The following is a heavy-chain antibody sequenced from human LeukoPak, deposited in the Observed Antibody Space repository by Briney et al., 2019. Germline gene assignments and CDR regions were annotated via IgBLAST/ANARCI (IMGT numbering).Heavy chain of an antibody. CDR1: GGTFSSYA. J-gene: IGHJ4*02. D-gene: IGHD3-10*01. V-gene: IGHV1-69*13. CDR3: ARGDYYGSGSYSNPPYYFDY. CDR2: IIPIFGTA. Sequence: SVKVSCKASGGTFSSYAISWVRQAPGQGLEWMGGIIPIFGTANYAQKFQGRVTITADESTSTAYMELSSVRSEDTAVYYCARGDYYGSGSYSNPPYYFDYWGQGTLVTVSS.